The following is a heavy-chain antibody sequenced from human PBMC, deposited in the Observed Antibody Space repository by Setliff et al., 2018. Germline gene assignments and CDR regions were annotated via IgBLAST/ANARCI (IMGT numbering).Heavy chain of an antibody. CDR1: GGSVSSTSHY. J-gene: IGHJ1*01. D-gene: IGHD3-10*01. Sequence: SETLSLTCNVSGGSVSSTSHYWGWIRQPPGKGMEWIGSVYYSGYTYYNPSLQSRVTISVDMSKNQFSMKLTSVTAADTAVYYCARVDFTMIQGVLGLWGQGTLVTSPQ. V-gene: IGHV4-39*07. CDR2: VYYSGYT. CDR3: ARVDFTMIQGVLGL.